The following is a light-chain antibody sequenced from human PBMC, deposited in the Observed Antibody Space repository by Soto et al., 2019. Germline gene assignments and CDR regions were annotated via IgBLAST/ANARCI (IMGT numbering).Light chain of an antibody. CDR3: LQRSSWPRT. CDR1: QSVSTY. J-gene: IGKJ2*01. CDR2: DAS. Sequence: EIVLTQSPATLSLSPGERATLSCRTSQSVSTYLAWYQQKPGQAPRLLIYDASNRASGIPARFGGGGYGTDFTLTISSLEPEDFAVYYCLQRSSWPRTFGQGTKLEIK. V-gene: IGKV3-11*01.